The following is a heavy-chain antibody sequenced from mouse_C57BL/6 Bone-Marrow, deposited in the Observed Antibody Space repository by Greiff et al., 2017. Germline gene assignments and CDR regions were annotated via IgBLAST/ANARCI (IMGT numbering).Heavy chain of an antibody. CDR3: ARWGTTVVADY. V-gene: IGHV1-81*01. CDR2: IYPRRGNT. CDR1: GYTFTSYG. D-gene: IGHD1-1*01. J-gene: IGHJ2*01. Sequence: QVQLQQSGAELARPGASVKLSCKASGYTFTSYGLSWVKQRTGQGLAWIGEIYPRRGNTYYNEKFKGKATLTADQSSSTAYMEIRSLTSDDAAVYFCARWGTTVVADYWGQGTTLTGSS.